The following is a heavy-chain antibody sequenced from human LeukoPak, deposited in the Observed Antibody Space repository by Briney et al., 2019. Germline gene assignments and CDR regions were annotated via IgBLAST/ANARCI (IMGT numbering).Heavy chain of an antibody. CDR3: AKDGESGELLNYYYMDV. V-gene: IGHV3-30*18. J-gene: IGHJ6*03. CDR2: ISYDGSNK. Sequence: GGSLRLSCAASGFTFSSYGMHWVRQAPGKGLEWVAVISYDGSNKYYADSVKGRFTISRDNSKNTLYLQMNSLRAEDTAVYYCAKDGESGELLNYYYMDVWGKGTTVTVSS. CDR1: GFTFSSYG. D-gene: IGHD1-26*01.